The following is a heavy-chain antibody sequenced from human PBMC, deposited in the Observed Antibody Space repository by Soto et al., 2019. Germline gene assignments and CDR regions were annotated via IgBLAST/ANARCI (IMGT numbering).Heavy chain of an antibody. V-gene: IGHV3-30*18. CDR2: ISYDGSNK. D-gene: IGHD3-22*01. CDR1: GITFSSYA. J-gene: IGHJ4*02. CDR3: AKSRPPYDRVVKPFDY. Sequence: GGSLRLSCAASGITFSSYAMHWVRQAPGKGLEWVAVISYDGSNKYYADSVRGRFTISRDNSKNTLYLQMNSLRAEDTAVYYCAKSRPPYDRVVKPFDYWGQGALVTVSS.